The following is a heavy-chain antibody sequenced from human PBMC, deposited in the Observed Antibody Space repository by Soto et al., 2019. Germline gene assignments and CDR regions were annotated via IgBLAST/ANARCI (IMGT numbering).Heavy chain of an antibody. V-gene: IGHV4-59*12. CDR2: IYYSGST. CDR3: ARGVYYYGSGSYYKTQTYYFDY. J-gene: IGHJ4*02. Sequence: PSETLSLTCTVSGGSISNYYWTWIRQPPGKGLEWIGYIYYSGSTNYNPSLKSRVTISVDRSKNQFSLKLSSVTVADTAVYYCARGVYYYGSGSYYKTQTYYFDYWGQGTLVTVSS. D-gene: IGHD3-10*01. CDR1: GGSISNYY.